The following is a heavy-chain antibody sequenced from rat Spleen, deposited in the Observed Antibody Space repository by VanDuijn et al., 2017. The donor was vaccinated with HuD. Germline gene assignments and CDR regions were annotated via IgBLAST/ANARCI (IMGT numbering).Heavy chain of an antibody. D-gene: IGHD4-3*01. CDR3: ARDWSYNSGFDY. CDR2: IWNTGGT. V-gene: IGHV2-41*01. CDR1: GFSPTRNN. Sequence: QVQLKESGPGLVQPSQTLSLTCTVAGFSPTRNNVYWVRQPPGKGLEWMGVIWNTGGTRYNSVLKSRLSISRDTAKTQVFLKMNSLQTEDTATYYCARDWSYNSGFDYWGQGVMVTVSS. J-gene: IGHJ2*01.